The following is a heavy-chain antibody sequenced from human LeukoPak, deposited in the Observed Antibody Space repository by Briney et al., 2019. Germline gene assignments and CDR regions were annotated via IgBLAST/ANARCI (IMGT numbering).Heavy chain of an antibody. CDR1: GFTFSSYS. D-gene: IGHD1-26*01. Sequence: GGSLRLSCAASGFTFSSYSMNWVRQAPGKGLEWASSISSSSSYIYYADSVKGRFTISRDNSKNTLYLQMNSLRAEDTAVYYCAKSLGGSSPFFDYWGQGTLVTVSS. CDR2: ISSSSSYI. V-gene: IGHV3-21*01. J-gene: IGHJ4*02. CDR3: AKSLGGSSPFFDY.